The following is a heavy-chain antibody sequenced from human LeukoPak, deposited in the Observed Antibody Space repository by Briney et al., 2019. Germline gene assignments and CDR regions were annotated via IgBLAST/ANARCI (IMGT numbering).Heavy chain of an antibody. CDR3: ARGGGLDV. Sequence: GGPLGPSFQAPGSSLSSFARTWPRRAQGRGLEWVASINHNGNVNYYVDSVKGRFTTSRDNAKNSLYLQMSNLRAEDTAVYFCARGGGLDVWGQGATVTVSS. J-gene: IGHJ6*02. V-gene: IGHV3-7*03. CDR2: INHNGNVN. D-gene: IGHD3-16*01. CDR1: GSSLSSFA.